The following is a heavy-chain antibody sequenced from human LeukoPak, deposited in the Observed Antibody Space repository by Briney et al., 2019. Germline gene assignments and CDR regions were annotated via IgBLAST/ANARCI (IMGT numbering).Heavy chain of an antibody. CDR1: GCTFDDYG. J-gene: IGHJ6*03. D-gene: IGHD4-11*01. Sequence: GGSLRLSCAASGCTFDDYGMSWVRQAPGKGLEWVSGINWNGGSTGYADSVKGRFTISRDNAKNSLYLQMNSLRAEDTAVYYCAGEGVTTVTTHYYYYMDVWGKGTTVTVSS. V-gene: IGHV3-20*04. CDR2: INWNGGST. CDR3: AGEGVTTVTTHYYYYMDV.